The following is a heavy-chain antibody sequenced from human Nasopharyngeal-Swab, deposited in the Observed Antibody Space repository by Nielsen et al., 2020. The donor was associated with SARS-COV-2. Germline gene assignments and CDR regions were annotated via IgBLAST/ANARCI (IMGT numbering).Heavy chain of an antibody. CDR2: IYYSGST. V-gene: IGHV4-39*01. Sequence: RQAPGKGLEWIGSIYYSGSTYYNPSLKSRVTISVDTSKNKFSLKLSSVTGADTAVYYCASQGSGSYYLLYYYYGMDVWGQGTTVTVSS. D-gene: IGHD1-26*01. J-gene: IGHJ6*02. CDR3: ASQGSGSYYLLYYYYGMDV.